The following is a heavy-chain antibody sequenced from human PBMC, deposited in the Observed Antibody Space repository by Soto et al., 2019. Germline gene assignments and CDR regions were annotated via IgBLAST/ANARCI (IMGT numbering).Heavy chain of an antibody. V-gene: IGHV4-4*07. J-gene: IGHJ3*02. CDR1: GGSISSYY. CDR3: ARARRYDSSGDQDAFDI. CDR2: IYTSGST. Sequence: PWETLSLTCTVSGGSISSYYWSWIRQPAGKGLEWIGRIYTSGSTNYNPSLKSRVTMSVDTSKNQFSLKLSSVTAADTAVYYCARARRYDSSGDQDAFDIWGQGTMVTVSS. D-gene: IGHD3-22*01.